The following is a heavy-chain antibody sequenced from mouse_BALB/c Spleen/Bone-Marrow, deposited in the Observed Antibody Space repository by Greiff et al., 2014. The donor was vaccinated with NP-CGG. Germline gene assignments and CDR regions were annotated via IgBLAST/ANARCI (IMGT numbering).Heavy chain of an antibody. CDR3: ARGYDYGSSRYAMDY. CDR2: IHYSGST. V-gene: IGHV3-1*02. CDR1: GYSITSGYS. D-gene: IGHD1-1*01. Sequence: EVQLQQSGPDLVKPSQSVSLTCTATGYSITSGYSWYWMRQLPENKLEWMRYIHYSGSTNYNPSLKSRISITRDTSKNQFFLQLSSVTTEDTATYYCARGYDYGSSRYAMDYWGQGTSVTVSA. J-gene: IGHJ4*01.